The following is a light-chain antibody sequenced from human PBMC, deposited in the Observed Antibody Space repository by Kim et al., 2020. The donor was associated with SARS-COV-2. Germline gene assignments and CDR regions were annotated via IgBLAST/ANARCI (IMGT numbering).Light chain of an antibody. CDR1: PSVSSSY. J-gene: IGKJ4*01. CDR3: QQYGSSSLT. CDR2: GAS. V-gene: IGKV3-20*01. Sequence: SPGESATLSCRASPSVSSSYLAWYQQKPGQAPRILIYGASSRATGIPDRFSGSGSGTDFTLTISRLEPEDFAVYYCQQYGSSSLTFGGGTKVDIK.